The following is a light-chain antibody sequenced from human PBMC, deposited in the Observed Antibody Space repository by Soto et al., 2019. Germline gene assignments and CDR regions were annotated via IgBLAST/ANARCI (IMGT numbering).Light chain of an antibody. J-gene: IGKJ5*01. CDR1: QTLTNNY. Sequence: EIMLTQSPGTLSLTPGESATLSCRASQTLTNNYLAWYQQQPGQAPRVLIYGSSYRATGIPVRFSGSGSGTDFALTISRLELDDFAVYSCQQYGSSPITFGQGTRLEMK. CDR2: GSS. V-gene: IGKV3-20*01. CDR3: QQYGSSPIT.